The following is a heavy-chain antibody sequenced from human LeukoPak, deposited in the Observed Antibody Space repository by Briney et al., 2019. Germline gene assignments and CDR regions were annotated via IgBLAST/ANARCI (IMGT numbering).Heavy chain of an antibody. V-gene: IGHV3-30*02. D-gene: IGHD6-19*01. J-gene: IGHJ4*02. CDR2: IRYDGSNK. CDR3: AKGRWSVAGMVY. Sequence: GGSPRLSCAASGFTFSSYGMHWVRQAPGKGLEWVAFIRYDGSNKYYADSVKGRFTISRDNSKNTLYLQMNSLRAEDTAVYYCAKGRWSVAGMVYWGQGTLVTVSS. CDR1: GFTFSSYG.